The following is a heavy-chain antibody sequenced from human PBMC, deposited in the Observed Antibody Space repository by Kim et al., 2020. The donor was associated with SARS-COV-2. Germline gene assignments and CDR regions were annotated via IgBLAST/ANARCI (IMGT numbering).Heavy chain of an antibody. D-gene: IGHD6-6*01. CDR3: TREGRGAGRPSDY. CDR2: IRSKAYGGTT. V-gene: IGHV3-49*04. Sequence: GGSLRLSCTASGFSIGDYAMGWVRQAPGKWLEWVGFIRSKAYGGTTEYAASVKGRFTISRDDTKSIAYLQMNSLKTEDTAVYYCTREGRGAGRPSDYWGQGTLVTVSS. J-gene: IGHJ4*02. CDR1: GFSIGDYA.